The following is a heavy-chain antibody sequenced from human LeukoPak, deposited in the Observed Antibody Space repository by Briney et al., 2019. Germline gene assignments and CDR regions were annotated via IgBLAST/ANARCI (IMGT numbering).Heavy chain of an antibody. Sequence: ASVKVSCKASGYTFTSYDINWVRQATGQGHEWMGWMNPNSGNTGYAQKFQGRVTMTRNTSISTAYMELSSLRSEDTAVYYCARGGVDTAMVDYYYCGMDVWGQGTTVTVSS. V-gene: IGHV1-8*01. J-gene: IGHJ6*02. CDR3: ARGGVDTAMVDYYYCGMDV. D-gene: IGHD5-18*01. CDR2: MNPNSGNT. CDR1: GYTFTSYD.